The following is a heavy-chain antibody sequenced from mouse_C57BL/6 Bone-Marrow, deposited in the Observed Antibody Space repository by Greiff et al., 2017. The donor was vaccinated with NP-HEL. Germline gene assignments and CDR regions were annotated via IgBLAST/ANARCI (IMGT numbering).Heavy chain of an antibody. CDR3: ARRNFYGYFDV. CDR1: GFTFSDYG. CDR2: ISSGSSTI. Sequence: EVKLVESGGGLVKPGGSLKLSCAASGFTFSDYGMHWVRQAPEKGLEWVAYISSGSSTIYYADTVKGRFTISRANAKNTLFLQMTSLRSEDTAMYYGARRNFYGYFDVWGTGTTVTVSS. D-gene: IGHD2-1*01. J-gene: IGHJ1*03. V-gene: IGHV5-17*01.